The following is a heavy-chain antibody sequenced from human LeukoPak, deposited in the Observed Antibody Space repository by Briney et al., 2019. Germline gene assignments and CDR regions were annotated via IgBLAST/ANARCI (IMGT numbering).Heavy chain of an antibody. V-gene: IGHV4-38-2*02. CDR1: GYSISSGYY. Sequence: SETVSLTCTVSGYSISSGYYWGWIRQPPGKGLEWIGSIYYSGSTYYNPSLKSRVTISVDTSKNQFSLKLSSVTAADTAVYYCAMGSRGSYYGYWGQGTLVTVSS. D-gene: IGHD1-26*01. CDR2: IYYSGST. J-gene: IGHJ4*02. CDR3: AMGSRGSYYGY.